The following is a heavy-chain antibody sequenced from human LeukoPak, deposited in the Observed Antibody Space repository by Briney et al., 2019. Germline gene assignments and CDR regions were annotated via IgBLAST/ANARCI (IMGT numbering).Heavy chain of an antibody. J-gene: IGHJ6*03. V-gene: IGHV3-64*01. D-gene: IGHD3-10*01. Sequence: GGSLRLSCAASGFTFSRYTLHWVRQAPGKGLEYVSAISNNGGSTYYANSVKGRFTISRDNAKNSLYLQMNSLRSDDTALYYCARAPISGSYSQYFYMDVWGKGTTVTISS. CDR2: ISNNGGST. CDR1: GFTFSRYT. CDR3: ARAPISGSYSQYFYMDV.